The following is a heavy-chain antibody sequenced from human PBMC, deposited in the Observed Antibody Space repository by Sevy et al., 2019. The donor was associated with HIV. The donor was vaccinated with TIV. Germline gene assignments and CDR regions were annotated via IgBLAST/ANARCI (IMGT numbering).Heavy chain of an antibody. J-gene: IGHJ6*02. CDR2: ISAGGTTT. V-gene: IGHV3-23*01. Sequence: GGSLKLSCAASGFTFSDYYMTWIRQAPGKGLEWVSDISAGGTTTYYADSVEGRFTISRDNSKNTVSLQMNSLGAEDTAIYYCAKRYCSTITCYDDDFWNPYYFYGLDVWGQGISVTVSS. D-gene: IGHD2-2*01. CDR1: GFTFSDYY. CDR3: AKRYCSTITCYDDDFWNPYYFYGLDV.